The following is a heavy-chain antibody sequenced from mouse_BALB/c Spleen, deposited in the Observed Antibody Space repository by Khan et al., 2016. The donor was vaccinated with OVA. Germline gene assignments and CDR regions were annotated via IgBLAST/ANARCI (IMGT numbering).Heavy chain of an antibody. J-gene: IGHJ3*01. CDR2: ISSGDST. V-gene: IGHV5-6-5*01. CDR1: GFTFSNYA. Sequence: EVELVESGGGLVKPGGSLKLSCAASGFTFSNYAMSWVRQSPEKRLEWVASISSGDSTYYPDSVKGRFTISSDNARNILYLQRSSLRSEDTAMYYCARDYWFAYWGQGTLVTVSA. CDR3: ARDYWFAY.